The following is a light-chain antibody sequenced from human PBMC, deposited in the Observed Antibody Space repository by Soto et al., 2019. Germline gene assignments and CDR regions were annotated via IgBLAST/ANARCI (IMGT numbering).Light chain of an antibody. V-gene: IGLV2-8*01. CDR3: CLYIGATTDV. J-gene: IGLJ1*01. CDR1: KSDIGVYDF. Sequence: QSALTQPPSASGSPGQSVTISWTGTKSDIGVYDFVSWYQHHPGKAPRLIIFEVVQRPSGVPDRFSGSKSGNTASLTVSGLQAADEADYYCCLYIGATTDVFGTGTKLTAL. CDR2: EVV.